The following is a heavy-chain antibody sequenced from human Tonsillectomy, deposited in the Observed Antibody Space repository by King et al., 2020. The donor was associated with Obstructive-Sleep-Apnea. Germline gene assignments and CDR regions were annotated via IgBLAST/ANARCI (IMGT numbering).Heavy chain of an antibody. J-gene: IGHJ3*02. CDR3: ARGKWANYYGSGSPYAFDI. D-gene: IGHD3-10*01. CDR2: MNPNSGNT. V-gene: IGHV1-8*01. CDR1: GYTFTSYD. Sequence: VKLVESGAEVKKAGASVKVSCKASGYTFTSYDINWVRQATGQGLEWMGWMNPNSGNTGYAQKFQGRVTMTRNTSISTAYMELSSLRSEDTAVYYCARGKWANYYGSGSPYAFDIWGQGTMVTVSS.